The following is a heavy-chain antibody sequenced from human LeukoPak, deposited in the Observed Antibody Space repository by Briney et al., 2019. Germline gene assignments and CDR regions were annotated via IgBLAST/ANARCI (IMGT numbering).Heavy chain of an antibody. CDR2: ISAYNGNT. V-gene: IGHV1-18*01. CDR3: ARLGYCSSTSCSYYYYYGMDV. J-gene: IGHJ6*02. CDR1: GYTFTSYG. D-gene: IGHD2-2*01. Sequence: ASVKVSCKASGYTFTSYGISWVRQAPGQGLEWMGWISAYNGNTNYAQKLQGRVTMTTDTSTSTAYMELRSLRSDDTAVYYCARLGYCSSTSCSYYYYYGMDVWGQGTTVTVSS.